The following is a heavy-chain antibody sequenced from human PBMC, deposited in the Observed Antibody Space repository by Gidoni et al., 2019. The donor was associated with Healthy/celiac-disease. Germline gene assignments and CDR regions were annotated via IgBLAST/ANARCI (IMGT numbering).Heavy chain of an antibody. CDR3: APDIVVVPAADFDY. D-gene: IGHD2-2*01. J-gene: IGHJ4*02. Sequence: EVQLLESGGGLVQPGGSLRLSCAASGFTFSSYAMGWVRPAPGKGLEWVSAISGSGGITYYADSVKGRFTISRDNSKNTLYLQMNSLRAEDTAVYYCAPDIVVVPAADFDYWGQGTLVTVSS. V-gene: IGHV3-23*01. CDR2: ISGSGGIT. CDR1: GFTFSSYA.